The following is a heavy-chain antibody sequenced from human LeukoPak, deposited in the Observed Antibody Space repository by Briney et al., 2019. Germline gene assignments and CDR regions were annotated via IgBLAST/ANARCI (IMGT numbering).Heavy chain of an antibody. J-gene: IGHJ3*02. CDR2: INPNSGGT. CDR3: ARDPEYGDRDAFDI. D-gene: IGHD4-17*01. V-gene: IGHV1-2*02. Sequence: ASVKVSCKASGYTFTGYYMHWVRQAPGQGLEWMGWINPNSGGTNYAQKFQGRVTMTRDTSISTAYMELSRLRSDDTAVYYCARDPEYGDRDAFDIWGQGTMVTVSS. CDR1: GYTFTGYY.